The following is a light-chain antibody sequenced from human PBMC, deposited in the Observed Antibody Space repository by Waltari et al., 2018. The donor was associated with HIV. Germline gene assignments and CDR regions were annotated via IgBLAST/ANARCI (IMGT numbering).Light chain of an antibody. J-gene: IGLJ1*01. V-gene: IGLV2-11*01. CDR3: CSYGGTYNV. CDR1: SSAVGGYNS. Sequence: QSALTQPRSVSGSPGQSAPLSCTGTSSAVGGYNSGSWYQPHPGKAPKLLIYEVSNWPSGVPDRFSGSKSGNTASLTISGLRADDEADYYCCSYGGTYNVFGTGTKVTIL. CDR2: EVS.